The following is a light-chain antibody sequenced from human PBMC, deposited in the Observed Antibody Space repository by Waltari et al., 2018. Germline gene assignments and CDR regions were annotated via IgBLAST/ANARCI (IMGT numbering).Light chain of an antibody. J-gene: IGLJ2*01. CDR3: SSYAGSNNLI. CDR1: SSDDGGSNY. Sequence: QSALTQPPSASGSPGQSVTISCTRTSSDDGGSNYVPWYQQPPGKAPKLMIYEVSNRPSGVPDRFSGSKSGNTASLTVSGLQAEDEADYYCSSYAGSNNLIFGGGTKLTVL. CDR2: EVS. V-gene: IGLV2-8*01.